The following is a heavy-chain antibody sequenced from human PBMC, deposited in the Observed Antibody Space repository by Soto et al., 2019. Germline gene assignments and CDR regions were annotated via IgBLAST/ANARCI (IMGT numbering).Heavy chain of an antibody. CDR3: RVWDGDASFYYYYGMDV. D-gene: IGHD4-17*01. J-gene: IGHJ6*02. V-gene: IGHV4-39*01. Sequence: QLQLQESGPGLVKPSETLSLTCTVSGGSISSSSYYWGWIRQPPGKGLEWIGSIYYSGSTYYNPSLKCRDTISVDTSKNQFSLKLSSVTAADTAVYYCRVWDGDASFYYYYGMDVWGQGTTVTVSS. CDR1: GGSISSSSYY. CDR2: IYYSGST.